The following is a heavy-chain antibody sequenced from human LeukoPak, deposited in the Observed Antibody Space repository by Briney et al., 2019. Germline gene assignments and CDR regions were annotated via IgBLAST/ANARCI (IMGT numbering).Heavy chain of an antibody. V-gene: IGHV3-30*02. J-gene: IGHJ4*02. CDR1: GFTFSSYG. Sequence: GGSLRLSCAASGFTFSSYGMHWVRQAPGKGLEWVAFMRYDGSNKYYADSVKGRFTISRDNSKNTLYVQMNSLRVEDTAVYYCARLVDTAMVRPFDYWGQGTLVTVSS. CDR3: ARLVDTAMVRPFDY. D-gene: IGHD5-18*01. CDR2: MRYDGSNK.